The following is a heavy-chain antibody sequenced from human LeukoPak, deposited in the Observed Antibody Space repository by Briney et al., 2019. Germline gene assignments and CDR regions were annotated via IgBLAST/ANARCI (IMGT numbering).Heavy chain of an antibody. J-gene: IGHJ6*03. Sequence: QPGGSLRLSCAAPGFTFSRHGMHWVRQAPATGLEWVAFIRYDGTDQYYAHSVKGRFTISRDNSENTLYLQMNSLRPEDTAVYYCAKGSYYCSNNCHQYYYYMDVWGKGTTVIVSS. CDR2: IRYDGTDQ. V-gene: IGHV3-30*02. D-gene: IGHD2-2*01. CDR1: GFTFSRHG. CDR3: AKGSYYCSNNCHQYYYYMDV.